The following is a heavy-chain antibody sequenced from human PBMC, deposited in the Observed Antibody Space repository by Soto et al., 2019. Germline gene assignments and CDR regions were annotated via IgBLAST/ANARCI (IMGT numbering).Heavy chain of an antibody. Sequence: GGSLRLSCAASGLTFSSYWMHWVRQAPGKGLVWVSRINSDGSSTSYADSVKGRFTISRDNAKNTLYLQMNSLRAEDTAVYYCARAPDLRYFDWLSSMDVWGQGTTVTVSS. D-gene: IGHD3-9*01. CDR2: INSDGSST. CDR1: GLTFSSYW. CDR3: ARAPDLRYFDWLSSMDV. V-gene: IGHV3-74*01. J-gene: IGHJ6*02.